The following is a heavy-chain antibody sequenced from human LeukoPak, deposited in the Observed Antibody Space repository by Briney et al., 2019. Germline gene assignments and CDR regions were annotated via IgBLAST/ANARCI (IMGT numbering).Heavy chain of an antibody. V-gene: IGHV5-51*01. J-gene: IGHJ6*03. CDR3: ARHIRATPYYYSDIDV. CDR2: IYPGDSDT. D-gene: IGHD1-26*01. CDR1: GYSFTSYC. Sequence: GESLKIPCKGFGYSFTSYCNGWGRQMPGKGVEWMGIIYPGDSDTRYSPSFQGQVTISADKSISTAYLQWSSLKASDTAMYYCARHIRATPYYYSDIDVWGKGTTVTVSS.